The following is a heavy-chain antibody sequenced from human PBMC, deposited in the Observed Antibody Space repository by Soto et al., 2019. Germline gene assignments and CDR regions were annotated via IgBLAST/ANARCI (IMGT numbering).Heavy chain of an antibody. V-gene: IGHV3-66*01. D-gene: IGHD1-1*01. Sequence: EVQLVESGGGLVQPGGSLRLSCVVSGFTVSNNYISWVRQAPGKGLEWVSLTYSGDTTYYADSVKGRFTVSRDISKNTLYLQMNSLRAEDTAVFYCARVAFNSRFDFWGQGTLVTVSS. CDR2: TYSGDTT. CDR3: ARVAFNSRFDF. CDR1: GFTVSNNY. J-gene: IGHJ4*02.